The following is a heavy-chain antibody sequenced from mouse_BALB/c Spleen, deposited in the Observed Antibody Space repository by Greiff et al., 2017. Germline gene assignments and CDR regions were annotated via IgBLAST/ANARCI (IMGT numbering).Heavy chain of an antibody. CDR2: IYPGNVNT. CDR1: GYTFTSYY. CDR3: ARKEEYGYDYFDY. V-gene: IGHV1S56*01. J-gene: IGHJ2*01. Sequence: QVQLKQSGPELVKPGASVRISCKASGYTFTSYYIHWVKQRPGQGLEWIGWIYPGNVNTKYNEKFKGKATLTADKSSSTAYMQLSSLTSETSAVYFCARKEEYGYDYFDYWGQGTTLTVSS. D-gene: IGHD2-14*01.